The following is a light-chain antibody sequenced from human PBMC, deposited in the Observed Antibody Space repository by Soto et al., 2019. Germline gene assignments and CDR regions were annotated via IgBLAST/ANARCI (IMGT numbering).Light chain of an antibody. Sequence: DIQMTQSPSSLSASVGDRVTITYRASQSISSYLNWYQQKPGKAPKLLIYAASSLQSGVPSRFSGSGSGTDFTHTISSLQPEDFATYYCQQSYSTFWTFGQGTKVEIK. CDR1: QSISSY. CDR2: AAS. V-gene: IGKV1-39*01. CDR3: QQSYSTFWT. J-gene: IGKJ1*01.